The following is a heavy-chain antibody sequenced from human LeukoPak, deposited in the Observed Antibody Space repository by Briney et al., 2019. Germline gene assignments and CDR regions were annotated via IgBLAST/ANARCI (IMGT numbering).Heavy chain of an antibody. V-gene: IGHV3-21*01. CDR1: GFTFNNYN. CDR2: ITSSGTYI. CDR3: ARDPYSGNYGNYYYYYYMDV. D-gene: IGHD1-26*01. Sequence: GGSLRLSCATSGFTFNNYNMDWVRQAPGRALDWVSSITSSGTYIFYADSVKGRFTISRDNAKNSLYLQMNSLGPEDTAVYYCARDPYSGNYGNYYYYYYMDVWGKGTTVTISS. J-gene: IGHJ6*03.